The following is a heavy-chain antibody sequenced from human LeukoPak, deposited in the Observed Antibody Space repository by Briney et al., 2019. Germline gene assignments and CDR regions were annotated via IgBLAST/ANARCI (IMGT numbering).Heavy chain of an antibody. D-gene: IGHD4-17*01. V-gene: IGHV3-23*01. J-gene: IGHJ4*02. CDR1: GFSFSSYA. CDR3: AKDLSLTPDYGDYGFDY. Sequence: GGSLRLSCAASGFSFSSYAMSWVRQAPGKGLEWVSAISGSGGSTYYADSVKGRFTISRDNSTNTLYLQMNSLRAEDTAVYYCAKDLSLTPDYGDYGFDYWGQGTLVTVSS. CDR2: ISGSGGST.